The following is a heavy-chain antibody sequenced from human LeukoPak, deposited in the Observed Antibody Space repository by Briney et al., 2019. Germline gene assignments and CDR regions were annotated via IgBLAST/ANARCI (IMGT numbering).Heavy chain of an antibody. J-gene: IGHJ6*03. D-gene: IGHD3-10*01. Sequence: SGGSLRLSCAASGFTFSSYGMHWVRQAPGKGLEWVAVISYDGSNKYYADSVKGRFTISRDNSKNTLYLQMNSLRAEDTAVYYCARQPSYGSADYYYYMDVWGKGTTVTVSS. CDR2: ISYDGSNK. CDR1: GFTFSSYG. V-gene: IGHV3-30*03. CDR3: ARQPSYGSADYYYYMDV.